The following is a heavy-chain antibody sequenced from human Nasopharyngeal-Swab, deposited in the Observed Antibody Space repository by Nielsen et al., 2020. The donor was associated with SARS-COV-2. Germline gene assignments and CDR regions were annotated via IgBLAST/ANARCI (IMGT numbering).Heavy chain of an antibody. J-gene: IGHJ6*02. Sequence: SETLSLTCYVSGASISSGSYYWSGTRQPAGKGRERIGHMKTSGSTNYNPAHKSRVAISIDRSKNQFSLSLSSLTAADTAVYYCAREDRWTLTSFYYALDVWGQGTTVTVSS. V-gene: IGHV4-61*09. CDR3: AREDRWTLTSFYYALDV. CDR2: MKTSGST. CDR1: GASISSGSYY. D-gene: IGHD3-9*01.